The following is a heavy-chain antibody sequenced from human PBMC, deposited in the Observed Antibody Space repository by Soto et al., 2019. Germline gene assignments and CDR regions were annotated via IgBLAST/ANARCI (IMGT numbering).Heavy chain of an antibody. CDR1: GDSVSSNSAA. J-gene: IGHJ4*02. CDR3: ARDLTARPGLGAIDY. Sequence: SQTRSLTCAISGDSVSSNSAAWKLIRQSPSRGLEWLGRTYYRSKWYNDYAVSVKSRITINPDTSKNQFSLQLNSVTPEDTAVYYCARDLTARPGLGAIDYWGQGTLVTVSS. V-gene: IGHV6-1*01. D-gene: IGHD6-25*01. CDR2: TYYRSKWYN.